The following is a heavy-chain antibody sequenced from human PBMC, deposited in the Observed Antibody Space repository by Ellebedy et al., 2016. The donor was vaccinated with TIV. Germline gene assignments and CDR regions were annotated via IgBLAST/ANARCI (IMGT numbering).Heavy chain of an antibody. CDR3: TKDLLRGIWGGSGRDY. D-gene: IGHD7-27*01. CDR2: ISWRGHYI. J-gene: IGHJ4*02. Sequence: GGSLRLXXAASGFTFDDYAMHWVRQAPGKGLEWVSGISWRGHYIGYADSVRGRFTISRDNAKSSLYLQMNSLRNEDTAVYYCTKDLLRGIWGGSGRDYWGQGTLVTVSS. CDR1: GFTFDDYA. V-gene: IGHV3-9*01.